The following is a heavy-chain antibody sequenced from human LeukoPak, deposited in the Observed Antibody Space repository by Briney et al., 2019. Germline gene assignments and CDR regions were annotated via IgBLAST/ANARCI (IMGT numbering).Heavy chain of an antibody. CDR2: IRYDGSNK. J-gene: IGHJ3*02. V-gene: IGHV3-30*02. CDR1: GFTFSSYG. CDR3: AGIGGDAFDI. D-gene: IGHD2-15*01. Sequence: PGGSLRLSCAASGFTFSSYGMHWVRQAPGKGLEWVAFIRYDGSNKYYADSVKGRFTISRDNSKNTLYLQMNSLRAEDTAVYYCAGIGGDAFDIWGQGTMVTVSS.